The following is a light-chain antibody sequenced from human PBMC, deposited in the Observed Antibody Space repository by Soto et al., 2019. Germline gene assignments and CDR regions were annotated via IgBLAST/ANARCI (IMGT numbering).Light chain of an antibody. CDR3: SSYGGRNNLL. Sequence: QSVLTQPPSASGSPGQSVTISCTGTSRDIGGYDFVSWYQQHPGKAPKLMIYDVFKRPSGVPDRFSGSKSGNTASLTVSGLQADDEADYYCSSYGGRNNLLFGGGTKLTVL. CDR1: SRDIGGYDF. CDR2: DVF. J-gene: IGLJ2*01. V-gene: IGLV2-8*01.